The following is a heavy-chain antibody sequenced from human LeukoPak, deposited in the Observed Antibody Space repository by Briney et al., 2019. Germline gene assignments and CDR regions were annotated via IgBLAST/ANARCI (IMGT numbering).Heavy chain of an antibody. CDR3: GREELGYCSGGSCYGVDY. CDR2: INHSGST. Sequence: PSETLSLTCAVYGGSFSGYYWSWIRQPPGKGLEWIGEINHSGSTNYNPSLKSRVTISVDTSKNQFSLKLSSVTAADTAVYYCGREELGYCSGGSCYGVDYWGQGTLVTVSS. J-gene: IGHJ4*02. CDR1: GGSFSGYY. V-gene: IGHV4-34*01. D-gene: IGHD2-15*01.